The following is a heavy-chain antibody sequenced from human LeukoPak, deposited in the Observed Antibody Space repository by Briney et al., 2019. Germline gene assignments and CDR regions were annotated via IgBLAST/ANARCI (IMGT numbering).Heavy chain of an antibody. D-gene: IGHD5-24*01. CDR3: ARGAEGGFNQGWWFDP. CDR1: GFTFSTYA. Sequence: SGGSLRLSCTASGFTFSTYAMQWVRQAPGKGLEYVSAISSNGGSTYYTNSVKGRFTISRDNSKNTLYLQMGSLRPEDMAVYYCARGAEGGFNQGWWFDPWGQGTLVTVSS. V-gene: IGHV3-64*01. J-gene: IGHJ5*02. CDR2: ISSNGGST.